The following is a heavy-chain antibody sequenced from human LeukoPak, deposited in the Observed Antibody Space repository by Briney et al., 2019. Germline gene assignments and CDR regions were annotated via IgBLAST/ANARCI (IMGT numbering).Heavy chain of an antibody. CDR3: ARGQWNYYDSSGDGFDY. CDR1: GFTFSSYE. D-gene: IGHD3-22*01. CDR2: ISSSGSTI. J-gene: IGHJ4*02. V-gene: IGHV3-48*03. Sequence: PGGSLRLSCAASGFTFSSYEMNWVRQAPGKGLEWVSYISSSGSTIYYADSVEGRFTISRDNAKNSLYLQMNSLRAEDTAVYYCARGQWNYYDSSGDGFDYWGQGTLVTVSS.